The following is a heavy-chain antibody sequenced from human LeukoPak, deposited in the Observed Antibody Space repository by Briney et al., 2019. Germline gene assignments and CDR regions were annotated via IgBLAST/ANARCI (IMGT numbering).Heavy chain of an antibody. V-gene: IGHV1-18*01. Sequence: GASVKVSCKASGYTFTNYGISWVRQAPGQGLEWMGWISAYNGNTNYAQKLQGRVTMTTDTSTSTVYMEVRGLRSDDTAMYYCARDVGITVADSFDPWGQGTLVTVSS. CDR1: GYTFTNYG. D-gene: IGHD6-13*01. J-gene: IGHJ5*02. CDR3: ARDVGITVADSFDP. CDR2: ISAYNGNT.